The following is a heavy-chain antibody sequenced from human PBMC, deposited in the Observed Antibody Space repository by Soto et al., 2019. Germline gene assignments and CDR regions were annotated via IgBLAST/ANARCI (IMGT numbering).Heavy chain of an antibody. Sequence: QVQLVESGGGVVQPGRSLRLSCAASGFTFSSYGMHWVRQAPGKGLEWVAVISYDGSNKYYADSVKGRFTISRDNSKNTLYLQMNRLRAEDTAVYYCAKVPGTGYSSSWYNLQHYYYYYGMDVWGQGTTVTVSS. V-gene: IGHV3-30*18. CDR3: AKVPGTGYSSSWYNLQHYYYYYGMDV. D-gene: IGHD6-13*01. CDR1: GFTFSSYG. J-gene: IGHJ6*02. CDR2: ISYDGSNK.